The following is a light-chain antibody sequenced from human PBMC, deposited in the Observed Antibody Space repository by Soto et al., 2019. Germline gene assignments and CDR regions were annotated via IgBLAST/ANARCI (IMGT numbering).Light chain of an antibody. V-gene: IGKV1-27*01. CDR2: AAS. CDR3: QKYNSVPFT. J-gene: IGKJ3*01. Sequence: DIQMTQSPSSLSASVGDRVTITCRASQGISSYLAWYQQKPGEVPKLLIYAASTLQSGVPSRFSGSGSGTHFTLTISSLQPEDVATYYCQKYNSVPFTFGPGTKLDIK. CDR1: QGISSY.